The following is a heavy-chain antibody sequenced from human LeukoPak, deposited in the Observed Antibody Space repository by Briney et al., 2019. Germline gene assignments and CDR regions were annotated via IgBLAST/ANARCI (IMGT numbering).Heavy chain of an antibody. CDR1: GGSISSGSYY. D-gene: IGHD3-16*01. CDR3: AREHLDFARGYYFDY. Sequence: SQTLSLTCTVSGGSISSGSYYWSWIRQPPGKGLEWIGYIYYSGSTNYNPSLKSRVTISVDTSKNQFSLKLSSVTAADTAVYYCAREHLDFARGYYFDYWGQGTLVTVSS. V-gene: IGHV4-61*01. CDR2: IYYSGST. J-gene: IGHJ4*02.